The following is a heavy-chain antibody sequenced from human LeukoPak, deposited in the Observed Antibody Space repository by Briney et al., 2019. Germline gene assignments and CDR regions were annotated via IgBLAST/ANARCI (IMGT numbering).Heavy chain of an antibody. D-gene: IGHD4-17*01. CDR1: GLTVSSNY. J-gene: IGHJ5*02. CDR3: ARDSYVDSEAVRWFDP. Sequence: GGSLRLSCAASGLTVSSNYMSWVRQAPGKGLEWVSVIYRGGPTYYADSVKGRFTISRDNSKNTLYLQMNSLRAEDTAVYYCARDSYVDSEAVRWFDPWGQGTLVTVSA. CDR2: IYRGGPT. V-gene: IGHV3-66*01.